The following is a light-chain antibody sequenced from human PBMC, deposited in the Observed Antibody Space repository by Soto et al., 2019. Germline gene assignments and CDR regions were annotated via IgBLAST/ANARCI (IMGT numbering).Light chain of an antibody. J-gene: IGLJ1*01. CDR1: SSDVGTYNY. V-gene: IGLV2-14*01. Sequence: QSVLTQPASVSGSPGQPITISCTATSSDVGTYNYVSWYQQHPGKVPKLIIYEVTKRPSGVSNRFSGSKSGNTASLTISGLQAEDEADYYCSSYTTSSTDVFGSGTKVTVL. CDR3: SSYTTSSTDV. CDR2: EVT.